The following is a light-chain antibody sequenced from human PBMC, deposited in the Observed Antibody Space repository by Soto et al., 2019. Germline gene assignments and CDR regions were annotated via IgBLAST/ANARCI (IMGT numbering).Light chain of an antibody. J-gene: IGLJ1*01. CDR2: DVS. V-gene: IGLV2-14*03. CDR3: SSYPTSNTRQIV. CDR1: SSDVGGYNY. Sequence: QSALTQPASVSGSPGQSITLSCTGTSSDVGGYNYVSWYQHHPGKAPKLMIYDVSNRPSGVSNRFSGSKSGNTASLTISGLQPEDEADYYCSSYPTSNTRQIVFGTGTKVTVL.